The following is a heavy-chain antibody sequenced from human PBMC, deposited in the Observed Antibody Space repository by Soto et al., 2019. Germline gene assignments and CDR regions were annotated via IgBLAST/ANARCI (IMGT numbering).Heavy chain of an antibody. D-gene: IGHD1-1*01. CDR2: IYHSGST. CDR3: ETRGRWNDLLFDY. CDR1: GGSISSSNW. J-gene: IGHJ4*02. V-gene: IGHV4-4*02. Sequence: PSETLSLTCAVSGGSISSSNWWSWVRQPPGKGLEWIGEIYHSGSTNYNPSLKSRVTISVDKSKNQFSLKLSSVTAADTAVYYCETRGRWNDLLFDYWGQGTLVTVSS.